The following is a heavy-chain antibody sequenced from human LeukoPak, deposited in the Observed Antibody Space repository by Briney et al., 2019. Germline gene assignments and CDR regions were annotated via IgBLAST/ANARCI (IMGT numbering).Heavy chain of an antibody. D-gene: IGHD2-21*01. V-gene: IGHV1-2*02. J-gene: IGHJ4*02. CDR2: ISPNSGGT. CDR1: GYTFTGYY. CDR3: ARRYSGGSRCFDY. Sequence: GASVKVSCKASGYTFTGYYMHWVRQAPGQGLEWMGWISPNSGGTNYAQKFQGRVTMTRDTSISTAYMELSRLRSDDTAVYYCARRYSGGSRCFDYWGQGTLVTVSS.